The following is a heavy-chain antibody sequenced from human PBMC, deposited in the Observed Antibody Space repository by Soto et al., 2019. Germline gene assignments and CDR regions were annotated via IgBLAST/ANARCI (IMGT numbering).Heavy chain of an antibody. CDR3: GRGRVVWLAY. CDR1: GYTFTSYD. V-gene: IGHV1-8*01. J-gene: IGHJ4*02. D-gene: IGHD3-9*01. CDR2: MNPNSGNT. Sequence: QVQLVQSGAEVKKPGASVKVSCKASGYTFTSYDINWVRQATGQGLEWMGSMNPNSGNTGYAQKFQGRVTMTRNTSISTVYMELSSRASESTAVYCWGRGRVVWLAYWGQGTLVTVSS.